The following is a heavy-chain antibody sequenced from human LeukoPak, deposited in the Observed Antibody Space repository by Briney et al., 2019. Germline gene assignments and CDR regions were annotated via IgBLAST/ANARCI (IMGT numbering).Heavy chain of an antibody. J-gene: IGHJ3*02. V-gene: IGHV4-59*01. CDR3: ARGAAAAAHRAFDI. CDR2: IYYSGST. Sequence: PSETLSLTCTVSGGSISSYYWSWIRQPPGKGLEWIGYIYYSGSTNYNPSLKSRVTISVDTSKNQFSLKLSSVTAADTVVYYCARGAAAAAHRAFDIWGQGTMVTVSS. CDR1: GGSISSYY. D-gene: IGHD6-13*01.